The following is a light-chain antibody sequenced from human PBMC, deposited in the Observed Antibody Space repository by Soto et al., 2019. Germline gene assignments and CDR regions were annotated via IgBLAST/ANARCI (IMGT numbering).Light chain of an antibody. J-gene: IGKJ4*01. CDR3: QKYNSAPLT. CDR1: QGISNS. CDR2: AAS. Sequence: DIQMTQSPSSLSASVGDRVTITCRASQGISNSLAWYQQNPGRVPELLIYAASTLQSGGTSRFSGSGSGTDFTHTISSLQPVDTATYYCQKYNSAPLTFGGGTKVEIK. V-gene: IGKV1-27*01.